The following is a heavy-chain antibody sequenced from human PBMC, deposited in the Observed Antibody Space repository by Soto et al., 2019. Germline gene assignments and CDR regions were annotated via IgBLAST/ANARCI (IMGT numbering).Heavy chain of an antibody. CDR3: ARLEGRGEVNMDV. J-gene: IGHJ6*02. Sequence: SETLSLTCTVSGGSIGSYYWSWIRQPPGKGLEWVGYIYYSGSTNYNPSLKSRVTISVDTSKNQFSLKLSSVTAADTAVYYCARLEGRGEVNMDVWGQGTTVTVSS. V-gene: IGHV4-59*01. CDR1: GGSIGSYY. D-gene: IGHD6-25*01. CDR2: IYYSGST.